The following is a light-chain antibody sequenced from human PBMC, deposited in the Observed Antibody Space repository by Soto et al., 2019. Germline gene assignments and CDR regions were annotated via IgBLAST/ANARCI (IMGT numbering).Light chain of an antibody. V-gene: IGKV2-28*01. CDR3: MQALQTPQRVT. CDR1: HSLLXSNGYYY. CDR2: LGS. Sequence: IVMTQSPLSLPVTPGEPASIACSSSHSLLXSNGYYYLDWYLQRPGQSPQLLIYLGSNRASGVPDRFSGSGSGTDFTLKISRVEAEDVGVYYCMQALQTPQRVTFGPGTKVDI. J-gene: IGKJ3*01.